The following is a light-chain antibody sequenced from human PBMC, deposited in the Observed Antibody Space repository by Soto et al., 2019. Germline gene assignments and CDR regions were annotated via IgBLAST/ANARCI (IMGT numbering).Light chain of an antibody. CDR2: NNN. Sequence: QSVLTQAPSASGTPGQRVAISCSGSSSNIGSNTVNWYQHLPGTAPKLLIYNNNQRPSGVPDRFSGSKSATSASLAISGLQSEDKSVYYCATWDDSLNGPVFGGGTQLTVL. J-gene: IGLJ2*01. CDR1: SSNIGSNT. CDR3: ATWDDSLNGPV. V-gene: IGLV1-44*01.